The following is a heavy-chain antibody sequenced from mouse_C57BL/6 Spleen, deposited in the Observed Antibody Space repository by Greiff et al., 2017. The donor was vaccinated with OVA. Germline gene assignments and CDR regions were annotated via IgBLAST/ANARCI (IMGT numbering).Heavy chain of an antibody. Sequence: VKLQESGPELVKPGASVKISCKASGYAFSSSWMNWVKQRPGKGLEWIGRIYPGDGDTNYNGKFKGKATLTADKSSSTAYMQLSSLTSEDSAVYFCARQGYDYGFAYWGQGTLVTVSA. CDR3: ARQGYDYGFAY. CDR1: GYAFSSSW. D-gene: IGHD2-4*01. CDR2: IYPGDGDT. V-gene: IGHV1-82*01. J-gene: IGHJ3*01.